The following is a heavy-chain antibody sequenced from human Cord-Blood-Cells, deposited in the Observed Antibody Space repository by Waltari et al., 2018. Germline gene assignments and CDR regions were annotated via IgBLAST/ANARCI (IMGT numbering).Heavy chain of an antibody. CDR1: GGSISSSS. Sequence: QVQLQESGPGLVKPSETLSLTCTVSGGSISSSSWSWIPQPPGKGLEWIGYIYYSGSTNYNPSLKSRVTISVDTSKNQFSLKLSSVTAADTAVYYCARDFQRYGIVGATGAFDIWGQGTMVTVSS. J-gene: IGHJ3*02. D-gene: IGHD1-26*01. CDR2: IYYSGST. CDR3: ARDFQRYGIVGATGAFDI. V-gene: IGHV4-59*01.